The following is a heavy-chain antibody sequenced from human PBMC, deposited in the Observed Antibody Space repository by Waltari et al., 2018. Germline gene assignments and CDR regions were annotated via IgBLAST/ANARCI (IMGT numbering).Heavy chain of an antibody. Sequence: EVQLVESGGGLVQPGGSLRLSCAASGFTFSSYWISWVRQAPGKGLAWVANIKQEGSEKYYVDSVKGRFTISRDNAKNSLYLQMNSLRAEDTAVYYCARRHCSGGSCYLYYYYGMDVWGQGTTVTVSS. D-gene: IGHD2-15*01. CDR2: IKQEGSEK. CDR1: GFTFSSYW. J-gene: IGHJ6*02. CDR3: ARRHCSGGSCYLYYYYGMDV. V-gene: IGHV3-7*01.